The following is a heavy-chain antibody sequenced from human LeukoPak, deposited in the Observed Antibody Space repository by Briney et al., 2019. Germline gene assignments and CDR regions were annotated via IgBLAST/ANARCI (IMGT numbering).Heavy chain of an antibody. CDR3: ARGAEYYAIWRGYAGYSDY. V-gene: IGHV4-39*02. J-gene: IGHJ4*02. CDR1: GASVSGSPYY. CDR2: IYSSGST. D-gene: IGHD3-3*01. Sequence: SETLSLTCTVSGASVSGSPYYWGWIRQPPGKGLEWIGSIYSSGSTYYNASLQSRATISIETSKNQISLRLNSVTAADTAVYFCARGAEYYAIWRGYAGYSDYWGQGISVTVSS.